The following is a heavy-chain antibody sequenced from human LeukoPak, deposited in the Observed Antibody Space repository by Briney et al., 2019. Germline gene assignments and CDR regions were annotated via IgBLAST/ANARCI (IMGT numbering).Heavy chain of an antibody. CDR3: ARVNRVTAIQELDY. V-gene: IGHV3-11*01. D-gene: IGHD2-21*02. J-gene: IGHJ4*02. CDR2: ISSSGSTI. Sequence: GGPLRLSFEAPGFTFRDYYRTGIPQPPGKGLRWVPCISSSGSTIFYADSVKGRFTISRDNAKSSLFLQMNSLRAEDTAVYYCARVNRVTAIQELDYWGQGTLVTVSS. CDR1: GFTFRDYY.